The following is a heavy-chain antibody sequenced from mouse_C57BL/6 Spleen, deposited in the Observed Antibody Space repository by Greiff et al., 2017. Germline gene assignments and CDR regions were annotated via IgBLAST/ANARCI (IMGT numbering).Heavy chain of an antibody. J-gene: IGHJ2*01. D-gene: IGHD1-1*01. V-gene: IGHV1-69*01. CDR1: GYTFTSYW. CDR2: IDPSDSYT. Sequence: QVQLQQPGAELVMPGASVKLSCKASGYTFTSYWMHWVKQRPGQGLEWIGEIDPSDSYTNYNQKFKGKSTLTVDKSSSTAYMPLSSLTSEDSAVYYCARGEVDGDYFDYWGQGTTLTVSS. CDR3: ARGEVDGDYFDY.